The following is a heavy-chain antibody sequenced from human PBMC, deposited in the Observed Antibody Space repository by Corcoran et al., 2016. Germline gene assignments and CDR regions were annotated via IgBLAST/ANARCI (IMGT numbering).Heavy chain of an antibody. Sequence: QMRLVQSGAEVKKPEASVKDSCKASGYTFTSSSMHWVRQAPGQGLEWMGIINPSGGSTSYAQKFQGRVTMIRDASTSTVYMELRSRRSEDTAVYYCARVGYDRSGYYYGRHLDHWGQGTLVTVSS. CDR2: INPSGGST. CDR3: ARVGYDRSGYYYGRHLDH. V-gene: IGHV1-46*01. D-gene: IGHD3-22*01. CDR1: GYTFTSSS. J-gene: IGHJ4*02.